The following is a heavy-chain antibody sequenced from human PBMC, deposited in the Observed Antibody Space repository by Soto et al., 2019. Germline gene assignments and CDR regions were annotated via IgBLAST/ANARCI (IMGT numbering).Heavy chain of an antibody. J-gene: IGHJ4*02. CDR2: INHSGST. CDR1: GGSFSGYY. D-gene: IGHD5-18*01. V-gene: IGHV4-34*01. CDR3: ARVRGYGSDY. Sequence: SETLSLTCAVYGGSFSGYYWSWIRQPPGKGLEWIGEINHSGSTNYNPSLKSRVTISVDTSKNQFSLKLSSVTAADTAVYYCARVRGYGSDYWGQGTPVTVSS.